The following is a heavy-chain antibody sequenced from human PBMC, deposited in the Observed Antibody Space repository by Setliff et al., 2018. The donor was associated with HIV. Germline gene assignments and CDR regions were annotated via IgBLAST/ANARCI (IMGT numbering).Heavy chain of an antibody. CDR3: ARHDSRGPRSAFDL. V-gene: IGHV4-39*01. CDR1: GGSISSSSYY. CDR2: IYYSGST. D-gene: IGHD2-21*01. Sequence: KTSETLSLTCTVSGGSISSSSYYWGWIRQPPGKGLEWLGTIYYSGSTYYNPSLKSRVTLSVDTSKNQFSLKLSSVTAAVTAVYYCARHDSRGPRSAFDLWGRGTMVTVSS. J-gene: IGHJ3*01.